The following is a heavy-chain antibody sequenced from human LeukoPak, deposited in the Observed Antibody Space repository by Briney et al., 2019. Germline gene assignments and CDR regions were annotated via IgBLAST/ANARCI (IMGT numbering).Heavy chain of an antibody. Sequence: SETLSLTCTVSGGSISSSSYYWGWIRQPPGKGLEWIGTIYYSGSTYYNPSLKSRVTISEDTSKNQFSLKLSSVTAADTAVYYCARPAYGSGSYSGFDNWGQGTLVTVSS. CDR1: GGSISSSSYY. J-gene: IGHJ4*02. CDR2: IYYSGST. CDR3: ARPAYGSGSYSGFDN. D-gene: IGHD3-10*01. V-gene: IGHV4-39*01.